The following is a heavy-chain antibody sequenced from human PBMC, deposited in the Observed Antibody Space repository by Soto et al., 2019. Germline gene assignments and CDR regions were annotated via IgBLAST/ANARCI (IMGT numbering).Heavy chain of an antibody. J-gene: IGHJ6*02. V-gene: IGHV3-53*01. Sequence: GGSLRLSCAASGFTVSSNYMSWVRQAPGKGLEWVAVIYSGGSTYYADSVKGRFTISRDNSKNTLYLQMNSLRAEDTAVYYCARAAPDSPYYYDSSGYYYYYGMDDWGQGTTVTVSS. CDR2: IYSGGST. CDR3: ARAAPDSPYYYDSSGYYYYYGMDD. CDR1: GFTVSSNY. D-gene: IGHD3-22*01.